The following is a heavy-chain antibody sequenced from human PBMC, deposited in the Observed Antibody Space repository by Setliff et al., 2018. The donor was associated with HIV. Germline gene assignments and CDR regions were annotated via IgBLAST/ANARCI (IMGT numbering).Heavy chain of an antibody. J-gene: IGHJ4*02. V-gene: IGHV3-15*01. CDR1: GFTSSNAW. CDR3: VRDSGYYSFDF. Sequence: GGSLRLSCAASGFTSSNAWMSWVRQAPGKGLEWVARIRGEADGGETEYAAPVKGRFTVSRDDSKNTLYLQMNSLKTEDTAVYYCVRDSGYYSFDFWGQGTLVTVSS. CDR2: IRGEADGGET. D-gene: IGHD5-12*01.